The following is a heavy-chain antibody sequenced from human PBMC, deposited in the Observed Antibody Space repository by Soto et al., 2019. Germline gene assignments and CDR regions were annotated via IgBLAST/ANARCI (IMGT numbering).Heavy chain of an antibody. Sequence: PSETLSLTCTVSGGSVSSYYWTWIRKPPGKGLGWIGYIRYSGSTNYNPSLKSRVSISVDTSKNQFSLDLSSVTAADTAVYYCARGDYYFASGTYYGFDLWGQGTLVTVSS. D-gene: IGHD3-10*01. CDR1: GGSVSSYY. J-gene: IGHJ4*02. CDR2: IRYSGST. CDR3: ARGDYYFASGTYYGFDL. V-gene: IGHV4-59*02.